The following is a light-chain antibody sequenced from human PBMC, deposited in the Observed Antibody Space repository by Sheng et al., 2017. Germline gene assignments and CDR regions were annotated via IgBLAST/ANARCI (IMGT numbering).Light chain of an antibody. CDR2: DAS. J-gene: IGKJ1*01. CDR3: QQFEDLPWT. Sequence: DIQMTQSPSSLSASVGARVTITCQASQGITNYLNWYQQKPGKAPKLLIYDASNLETGVPSRFSGSGSGTDFTFTISSLRPEDVATYYCQQFEDLPWTFGQGTESGN. CDR1: QGITNY. V-gene: IGKV1-33*01.